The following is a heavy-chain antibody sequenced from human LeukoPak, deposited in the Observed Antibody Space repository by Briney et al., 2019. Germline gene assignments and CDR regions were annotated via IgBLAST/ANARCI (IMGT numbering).Heavy chain of an antibody. CDR3: AKDGVVAATRVYFDY. CDR2: IRYDGTDK. V-gene: IGHV3-30*02. CDR1: GFTFITYG. D-gene: IGHD2-15*01. J-gene: IGHJ4*02. Sequence: GGSLRLSCEASGFTFITYGMHWVRQAPGEGLEWVAFIRYDGTDKYYVDSVKGRFTISRDNSKNTLYLQMNSLRTDDTAVYYCAKDGVVAATRVYFDYWGQGTLVTVSS.